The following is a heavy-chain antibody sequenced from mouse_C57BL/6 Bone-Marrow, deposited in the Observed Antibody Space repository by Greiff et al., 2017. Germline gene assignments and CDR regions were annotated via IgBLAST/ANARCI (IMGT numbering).Heavy chain of an antibody. D-gene: IGHD1-1*01. V-gene: IGHV1-15*01. CDR2: IDPETGGT. J-gene: IGHJ3*01. Sequence: QVQLQQSGAELVRPGASVTLSCKASGYTFTDYEMHWVKQTPVHGLEWIGAIDPETGGTASNQQFKGKAILTAAKSSSTAYMELRLLTSAASAVYYCTTVVEKAWFAYWGQGTLVTVSA. CDR1: GYTFTDYE. CDR3: TTVVEKAWFAY.